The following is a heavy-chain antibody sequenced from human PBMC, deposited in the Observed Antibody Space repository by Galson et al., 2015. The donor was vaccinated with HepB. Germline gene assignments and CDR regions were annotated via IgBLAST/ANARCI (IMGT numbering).Heavy chain of an antibody. CDR3: ITEKGAIQEWKGAFDF. Sequence: LRLSCAASGFTFSNAWMSWVRQAPGKGLEWVGRIKSKTDGGTTDYAAPVKGRFTISRDDSKNTLYLQMNSLKIEDTAVYYCITEKGAIQEWKGAFDFWGQGALVTVSS. V-gene: IGHV3-15*01. CDR2: IKSKTDGGTT. CDR1: GFTFSNAW. J-gene: IGHJ4*02. D-gene: IGHD2-2*02.